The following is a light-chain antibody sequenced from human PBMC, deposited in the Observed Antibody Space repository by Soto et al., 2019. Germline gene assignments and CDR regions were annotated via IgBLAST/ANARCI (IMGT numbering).Light chain of an antibody. J-gene: IGKJ2*01. CDR3: QQVSAYPYT. V-gene: IGKV1-9*01. CDR2: GAS. CDR1: QGVGRS. Sequence: DIQLTQSPSFLSASVGDRVTITCRASQGVGRSVAWYQQNPADAPNLIIYGASTLEVGVPARFSGSGAGTEFTLTVSSLHPEDFANYYCQQVSAYPYTFGQGAKLEIK.